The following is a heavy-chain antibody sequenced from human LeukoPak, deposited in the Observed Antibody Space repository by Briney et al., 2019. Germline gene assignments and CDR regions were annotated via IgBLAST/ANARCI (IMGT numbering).Heavy chain of an antibody. D-gene: IGHD3-16*01. CDR2: IYHTGHT. CDR1: GGSVSGYY. J-gene: IGHJ4*02. CDR3: ARGRVWGSYHYYFDY. Sequence: SQTLSLTCAVYGGSVSGYYWSWIRQPPGGGLEWIGYIYHTGHTHYNASLKGRVTMSMDTSQSQISLRMSSMTAADTAVYYCARGRVWGSYHYYFDYWGQGTLVTVSS. V-gene: IGHV4-59*08.